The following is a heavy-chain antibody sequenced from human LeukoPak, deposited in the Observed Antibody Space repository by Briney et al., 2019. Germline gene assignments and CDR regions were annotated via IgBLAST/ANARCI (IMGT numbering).Heavy chain of an antibody. J-gene: IGHJ5*02. V-gene: IGHV1-69*06. CDR3: ARGIQGFDP. Sequence: SVKVSCKASGGSFSSYAISWVRQAPGQGLEWMGGIIPIFGTANYAQKFQGRITITADKSTSTAYMGLSSLRSEDTAVYYCARGIQGFDPWGQGTLVTVSS. CDR2: IIPIFGTA. CDR1: GGSFSSYA.